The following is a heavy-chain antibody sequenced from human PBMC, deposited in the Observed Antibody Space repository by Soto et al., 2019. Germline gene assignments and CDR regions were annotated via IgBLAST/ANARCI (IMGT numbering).Heavy chain of an antibody. CDR2: IYYSGST. D-gene: IGHD3-3*01. Sequence: LSLTCTVSGGSISSGGYYWSWIRQHPGKGLEWIGYIYYSGSTYYNPSLKSRVTISVDTSKNQFSLKLSSVTAADTAVYYCARTYDFWSGSLEGWFDPWGQGTLVTVSS. V-gene: IGHV4-31*03. CDR1: GGSISSGGYY. J-gene: IGHJ5*02. CDR3: ARTYDFWSGSLEGWFDP.